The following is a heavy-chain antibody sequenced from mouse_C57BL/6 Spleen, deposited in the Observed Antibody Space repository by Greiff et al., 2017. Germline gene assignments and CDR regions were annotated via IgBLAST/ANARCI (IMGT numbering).Heavy chain of an antibody. J-gene: IGHJ3*01. Sequence: VQLQQPGAELVKPGASVKMSCKASGYTFTSYWITWVKQRPGQGLEWIGDIYPGSGSTNYNEKFKSKATLTVDTSSSTAYMQLSSLTSEDSAVYYCAREGLRRGPFAYWGQGTLVTVSA. CDR3: AREGLRRGPFAY. CDR1: GYTFTSYW. D-gene: IGHD2-4*01. CDR2: IYPGSGST. V-gene: IGHV1-55*01.